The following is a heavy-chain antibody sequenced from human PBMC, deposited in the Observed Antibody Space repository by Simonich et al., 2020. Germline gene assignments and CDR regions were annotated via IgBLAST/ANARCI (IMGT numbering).Heavy chain of an antibody. CDR2: KIPILGIA. V-gene: IGHV1-69*09. Sequence: QVQLVQSGAEVKKPGSSVKVSCKASGGTFSSYAISWVQQAPGQGVEWKGRKIPILGIANSAQKFQGRVTITADKTTSTAYMELSSLRSEDTAVYYCARTNTMRELDTMVRGVDYFDYWGQGTLVTVSS. CDR3: ARTNTMRELDTMVRGVDYFDY. D-gene: IGHD3-10*01. J-gene: IGHJ4*02. CDR1: GGTFSSYA.